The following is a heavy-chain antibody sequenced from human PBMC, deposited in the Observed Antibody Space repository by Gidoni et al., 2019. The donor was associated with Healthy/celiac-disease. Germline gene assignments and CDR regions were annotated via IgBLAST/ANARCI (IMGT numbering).Heavy chain of an antibody. V-gene: IGHV3-21*01. J-gene: IGHJ4*02. Sequence: EVQLVESGGGLVTPGGSLSLSCAASGFTFSSYSMTWVRQAPGKGLEWGSSISSSSSYIYYADSVKGRFTISRDNAKNSLYLQMNSLRAEDTAVYYCARAYYYDSSGYFDWGQGTLVTVSS. CDR2: ISSSSSYI. D-gene: IGHD3-22*01. CDR1: GFTFSSYS. CDR3: ARAYYYDSSGYFD.